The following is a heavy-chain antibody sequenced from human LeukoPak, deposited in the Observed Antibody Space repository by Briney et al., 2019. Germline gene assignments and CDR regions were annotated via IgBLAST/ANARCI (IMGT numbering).Heavy chain of an antibody. CDR3: ARAVTMVRGVIITYPAAFDI. D-gene: IGHD3-10*01. V-gene: IGHV1-8*01. Sequence: ASVEVSCKASGYTFTSYDINWVRQATGQGLEWMGWMNPNSGNTGYAQKFQGRVTMTRNTSISTAYMELSSLRSEDTAVYYCARAVTMVRGVIITYPAAFDIWGQGTMVTVSS. CDR2: MNPNSGNT. J-gene: IGHJ3*02. CDR1: GYTFTSYD.